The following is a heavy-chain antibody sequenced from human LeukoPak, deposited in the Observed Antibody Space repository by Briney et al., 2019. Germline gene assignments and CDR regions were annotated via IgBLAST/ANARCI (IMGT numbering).Heavy chain of an antibody. Sequence: GRPLRLSCAASGFTFRAHSMHWVRQTPGKGLKWVAFTSYDGSKKYYGDSVKGRFTISRDNSKNTLYLEVSTLRAEDTAVYYCTRNPEMQYWFDPWGQGTLVTVSS. V-gene: IGHV3-30-3*01. CDR3: TRNPEMQYWFDP. D-gene: IGHD2/OR15-2a*01. CDR1: GFTFRAHS. CDR2: TSYDGSKK. J-gene: IGHJ5*02.